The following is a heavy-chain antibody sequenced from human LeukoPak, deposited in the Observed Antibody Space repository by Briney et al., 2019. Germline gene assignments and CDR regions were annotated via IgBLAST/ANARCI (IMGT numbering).Heavy chain of an antibody. CDR1: RFTFSDYY. J-gene: IGHJ4*02. D-gene: IGHD5-24*01. V-gene: IGHV3-11*03. Sequence: GGSLRLSCAASRFTFSDYYMSWFRQAPGKGLEWITYISTSGSYTRYADSVKGRFTISRDNAKNSLFLQMNSLRAEDTAVYYCARRDGPIDYWGQGTLVTVSS. CDR3: ARRDGPIDY. CDR2: ISTSGSYT.